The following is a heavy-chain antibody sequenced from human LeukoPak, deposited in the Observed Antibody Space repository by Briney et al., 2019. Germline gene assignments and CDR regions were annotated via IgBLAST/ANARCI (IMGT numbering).Heavy chain of an antibody. CDR1: GGTFSSYA. J-gene: IGHJ6*03. CDR2: IIPFFGTA. D-gene: IGHD6-6*01. V-gene: IGHV1-69*05. Sequence: SVKVSCKASGGTFSSYAISWVRQAPGHGLEWMGGIIPFFGTANYAQKFQGRVTITTDESTSTAYMDLSSLRSEDTAVYYCARGPYSSSWYYYYYMDIWGKGTTVTVSS. CDR3: ARGPYSSSWYYYYYMDI.